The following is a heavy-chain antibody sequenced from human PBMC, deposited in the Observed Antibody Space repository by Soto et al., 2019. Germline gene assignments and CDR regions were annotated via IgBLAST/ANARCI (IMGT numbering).Heavy chain of an antibody. V-gene: IGHV3-23*01. CDR3: AKDAHYAYICCFFQAEDGIRDL. J-gene: IGHJ2*01. CDR2: MSGSGGSP. Sequence: APGKGLEWVSAMSGSGGSPYYADSVKGRFTISSDNSKNTLYLQMNSLRAEDTAVYYCAKDAHYAYICCFFQAEDGIRDL. D-gene: IGHD3-16*01.